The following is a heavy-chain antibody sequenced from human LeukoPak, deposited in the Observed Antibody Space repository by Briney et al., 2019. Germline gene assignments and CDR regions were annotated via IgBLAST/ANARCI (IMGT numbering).Heavy chain of an antibody. J-gene: IGHJ4*02. CDR1: GDFITAYY. D-gene: IGHD5-18*01. CDR3: ARTRIQLWFVGSLDY. Sequence: SETLSLTCTVSGDFITAYYWSWIRQPPGKGLEWIGYVYYSGSTEYNPSLRSRVTISLEMSKHQFSLNLTSVTAADTAVYYCARTRIQLWFVGSLDYWGQGTLVTVSS. CDR2: VYYSGST. V-gene: IGHV4-59*01.